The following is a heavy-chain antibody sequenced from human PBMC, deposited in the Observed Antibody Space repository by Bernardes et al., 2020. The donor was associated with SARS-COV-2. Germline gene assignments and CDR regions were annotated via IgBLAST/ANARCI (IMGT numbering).Heavy chain of an antibody. V-gene: IGHV4-61*02. CDR1: VGSISSGSYY. Sequence: LSLTCTVSVGSISSGSYYWSWIRQPAGKGLEWIGRIYTSGSTNYNPSLKSPVTISVDTSKNQFSLKLSSVTAADTAVYYCARGAGSGSYLVSYHYGMEVWGQGTTVTVSS. CDR2: IYTSGST. D-gene: IGHD3-10*01. J-gene: IGHJ6*02. CDR3: ARGAGSGSYLVSYHYGMEV.